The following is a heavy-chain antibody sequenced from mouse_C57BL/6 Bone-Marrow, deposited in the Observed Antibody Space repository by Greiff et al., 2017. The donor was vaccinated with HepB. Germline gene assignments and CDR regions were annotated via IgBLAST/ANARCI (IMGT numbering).Heavy chain of an antibody. V-gene: IGHV1-81*01. J-gene: IGHJ4*01. D-gene: IGHD2-5*01. CDR1: GYTFTSYG. CDR2: IYPRSGNT. Sequence: VQLQESGAELARPGASVKLSCKASGYTFTSYGISWVKQRTGQGLEWIGEIYPRSGNTYYNEKFKGKATLTADKTSSTAYMELRSLTSEDSAVYVCARTGDYYSNPYYYAMDYWGQGTSVTVSS. CDR3: ARTGDYYSNPYYYAMDY.